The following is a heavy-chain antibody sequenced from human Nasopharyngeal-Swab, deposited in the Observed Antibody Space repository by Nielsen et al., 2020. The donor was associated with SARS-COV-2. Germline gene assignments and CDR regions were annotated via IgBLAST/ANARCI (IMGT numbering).Heavy chain of an antibody. Sequence: SVKVSCKASGGTFSSYAISWVRQAPGQGLEWMGGIIPILGIANYAQKFQGRVTITADKSTSTAYMELSGLRSEDTAVYYCARGIPEGTLDFDLWGRGTLVTVSS. CDR1: GGTFSSYA. CDR3: ARGIPEGTLDFDL. CDR2: IIPILGIA. J-gene: IGHJ2*01. V-gene: IGHV1-69*10.